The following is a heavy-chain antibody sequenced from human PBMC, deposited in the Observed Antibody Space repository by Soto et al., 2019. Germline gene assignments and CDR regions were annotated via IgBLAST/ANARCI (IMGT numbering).Heavy chain of an antibody. CDR1: GFTFSRYG. J-gene: IGHJ6*02. V-gene: IGHV3-33*01. CDR3: ARDGSRWYYGMDV. D-gene: IGHD6-13*01. Sequence: QVQLVESGGGVVQPGRSLRLSCAASGFTFSRYGMHWVRQAPGKGLEWVAVIWNDGNNKYYADSVKGRFTIARDNSRNTLYLQMNSLRAEDTAVYCCARDGSRWYYGMDVWGQGTTVTVSS. CDR2: IWNDGNNK.